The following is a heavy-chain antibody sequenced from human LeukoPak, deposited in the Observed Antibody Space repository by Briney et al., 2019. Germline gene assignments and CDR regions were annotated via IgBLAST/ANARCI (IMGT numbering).Heavy chain of an antibody. CDR3: ARNNWNPLGDYYYYMDV. J-gene: IGHJ6*03. V-gene: IGHV5-51*01. CDR2: IYPGDSDT. Sequence: GESLKISCKGSGYSFTSYWIGWVRQVPGKGLEWMGIIYPGDSDTRHSPSFQGQVTISADKSISTAYLQWSSLKASDTAMYYCARNNWNPLGDYYYYMDVWGKGTTVTVSS. CDR1: GYSFTSYW. D-gene: IGHD1-1*01.